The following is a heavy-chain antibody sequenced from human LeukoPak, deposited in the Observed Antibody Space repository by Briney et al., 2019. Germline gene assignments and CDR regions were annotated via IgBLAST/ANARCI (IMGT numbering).Heavy chain of an antibody. J-gene: IGHJ6*02. D-gene: IGHD3-22*01. CDR1: GFTFSSYA. CDR3: ARERGDSSGYYRLHYYYYGMDV. V-gene: IGHV3-30-3*01. Sequence: GGSLRLSCAASGFTFSSYAMHWVRQAPGKGLEWVAVISYDGSSKYYADSVKGRFTISRDNSKNTLYLQMNSLRAEDTAVYYCARERGDSSGYYRLHYYYYGMDVWGQGTTVTVSS. CDR2: ISYDGSSK.